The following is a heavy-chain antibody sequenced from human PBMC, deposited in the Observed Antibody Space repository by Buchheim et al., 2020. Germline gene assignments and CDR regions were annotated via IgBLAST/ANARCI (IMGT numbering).Heavy chain of an antibody. CDR3: ARYALANDY. CDR1: GFTFNSLS. J-gene: IGHJ4*02. D-gene: IGHD6-19*01. Sequence: VQLVQSGGGLVQPGGSLRLSCAASGFTFNSLSMTWVRQAPGKGLEWLSYISSGGTTIYYADAVKGRFTISRDNDKNILYLALNSLTVEDTGIYFCARYALANDYWGQGT. V-gene: IGHV3-48*01. CDR2: ISSGGTTI.